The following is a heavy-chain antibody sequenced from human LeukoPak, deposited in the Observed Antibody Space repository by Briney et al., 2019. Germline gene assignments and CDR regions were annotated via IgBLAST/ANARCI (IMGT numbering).Heavy chain of an antibody. CDR2: ISAYNGNT. D-gene: IGHD3-10*01. J-gene: IGHJ5*02. CDR3: ARDGSPLWFGELSWFDP. CDR1: GYTFTSYG. V-gene: IGHV1-18*01. Sequence: ASVKVSCKASGYTFTSYGISWVRQAPGQGLEWMGWISAYNGNTNYAQKLQGRVTMTTDTSTSTAYMELRSLGSDDTAVYYCARDGSPLWFGELSWFDPWGQGTLVTVSS.